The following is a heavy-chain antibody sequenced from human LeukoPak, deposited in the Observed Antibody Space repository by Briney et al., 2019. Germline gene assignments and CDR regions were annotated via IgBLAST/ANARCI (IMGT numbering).Heavy chain of an antibody. V-gene: IGHV5-51*01. J-gene: IGHJ4*02. CDR1: GYSFTSYW. D-gene: IGHD6-19*01. Sequence: GESLKISCKGSGYSFTSYWIGWVRQMPGKGLEWMGIIYPGDSDTRYSPSFQGQVTISADKSISTAYLQWGSLKASDTAMYYCARSSYSSGWYLDFDYWGQGTLVTVSS. CDR2: IYPGDSDT. CDR3: ARSSYSSGWYLDFDY.